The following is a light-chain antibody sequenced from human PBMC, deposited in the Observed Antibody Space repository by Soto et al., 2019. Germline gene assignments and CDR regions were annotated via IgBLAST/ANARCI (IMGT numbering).Light chain of an antibody. CDR2: DIS. CDR1: QSVGSD. Sequence: EIVMTQSPATLSGSPIQRATLCCRPSQSVGSDLAWYQQKPGQAPRLVIYDISTRGSGVPSRFSGSGSGTEFTLTISSLQSEDFAVYYCQQYNSCPLTFGEGTKVDIK. J-gene: IGKJ4*01. CDR3: QQYNSCPLT. V-gene: IGKV3D-15*01.